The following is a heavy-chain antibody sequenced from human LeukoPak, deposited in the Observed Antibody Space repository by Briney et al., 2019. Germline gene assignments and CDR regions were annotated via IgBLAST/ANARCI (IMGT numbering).Heavy chain of an antibody. CDR3: AKENYDSSGYYWLYFDY. Sequence: PGXGLXGXSXISGDGGITYYADSVKGRFTISRDNSKNSLYLQMNSLRTEDTALYYCAKENYDSSGYYWLYFDYWGQGTLVTVSS. D-gene: IGHD3-22*01. J-gene: IGHJ4*02. CDR2: ISGDGGIT. V-gene: IGHV3-43*02.